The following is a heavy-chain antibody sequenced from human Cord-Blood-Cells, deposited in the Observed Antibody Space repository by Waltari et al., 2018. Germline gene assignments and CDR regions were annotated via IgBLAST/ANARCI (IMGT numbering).Heavy chain of an antibody. D-gene: IGHD5-12*01. CDR2: IYYSGTT. CDR1: GGSISSRSYY. Sequence: QLQLQESGPGLVKPSATLSLTCPVSGGSISSRSYYWCWIRQPPGKGLAWSGRIYYSGTTYYNPTLKSRVTISVDTSKNQFSLKLSSVSAADTAVYYCARQGQYIVATNYYYYDMAVWGKGTTVTVSS. V-gene: IGHV4-39*01. J-gene: IGHJ6*03. CDR3: ARQGQYIVATNYYYYDMAV.